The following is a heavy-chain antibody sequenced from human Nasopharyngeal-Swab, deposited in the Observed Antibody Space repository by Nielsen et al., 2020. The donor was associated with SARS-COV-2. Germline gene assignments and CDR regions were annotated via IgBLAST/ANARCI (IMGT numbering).Heavy chain of an antibody. CDR2: IYSGGST. J-gene: IGHJ6*03. CDR3: AGAGPRAYYYYMDV. CDR1: GFTVSSNY. V-gene: IGHV3-53*01. Sequence: GESLKISCAASGFTVSSNYMGWVRQAPGKGLEWVSVIYSGGSTYYADSVKGRFTISRDNSKNTLYLQMNSLRAEDTAVYYCAGAGPRAYYYYMDVWGKGTTVTVSS.